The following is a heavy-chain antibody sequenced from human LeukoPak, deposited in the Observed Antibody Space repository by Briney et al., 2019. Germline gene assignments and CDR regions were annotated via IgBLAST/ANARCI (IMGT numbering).Heavy chain of an antibody. Sequence: KPSETLSLTCAVYGGSFSGYYWSWIRQPPGKGLEWIGEINHSGSTNYNPSLKSRVTISVDTSKNQFSLKLSSVTAADTAVYYCARGTTQRYCSSTSCYYAFDIWGQGTMVTVSS. CDR3: ARGTTQRYCSSTSCYYAFDI. D-gene: IGHD2-2*01. V-gene: IGHV4-34*01. CDR2: INHSGST. CDR1: GGSFSGYY. J-gene: IGHJ3*02.